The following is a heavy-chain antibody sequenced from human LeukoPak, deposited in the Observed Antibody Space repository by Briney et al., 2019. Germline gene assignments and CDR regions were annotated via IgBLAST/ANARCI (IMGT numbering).Heavy chain of an antibody. Sequence: SETLSLTCTVSGGSMSSYYWSWIRQPPGKRPEWMAYISDSGSDIYNPSLKSRAAISVDTSKNQFSLKVTSVTAADTAVYFCARHRRNYYGTGGSPFDFWGQGILVTVSS. J-gene: IGHJ4*02. CDR2: ISDSGSD. CDR3: ARHRRNYYGTGGSPFDF. D-gene: IGHD3-10*01. V-gene: IGHV4-59*08. CDR1: GGSMSSYY.